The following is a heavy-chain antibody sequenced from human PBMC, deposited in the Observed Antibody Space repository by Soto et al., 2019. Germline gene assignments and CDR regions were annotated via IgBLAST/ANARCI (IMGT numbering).Heavy chain of an antibody. D-gene: IGHD6-19*01. J-gene: IGHJ4*02. CDR2: VSHDGRNT. CDR1: GFTFSDYA. V-gene: IGHV3-30*18. CDR3: AKGGRQWLVTSDFNY. Sequence: VQLVESGGGVVQPGRSLRVSCAASGFTFSDYAMHWVRQAPGKGLEWVAVVSHDGRNTHYADSVKGRFTISRDSSKNTVSLGMTSLRAEDTAVYYCAKGGRQWLVTSDFNYWGQGALVTVSS.